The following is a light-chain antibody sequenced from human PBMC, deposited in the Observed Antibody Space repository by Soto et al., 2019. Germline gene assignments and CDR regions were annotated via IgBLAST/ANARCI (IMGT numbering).Light chain of an antibody. CDR2: KAS. CDR1: QSISDW. V-gene: IGKV1-5*03. CDR3: QQSYSTPKT. J-gene: IGKJ1*01. Sequence: PSTLSASVGDRVTITCRASQSISDWLAWYQQKPGKAPKILIYKASTLESGVPSRFSGSGSGTDFTLTISSLQPEDFATYYCQQSYSTPKTFGQGTKVDI.